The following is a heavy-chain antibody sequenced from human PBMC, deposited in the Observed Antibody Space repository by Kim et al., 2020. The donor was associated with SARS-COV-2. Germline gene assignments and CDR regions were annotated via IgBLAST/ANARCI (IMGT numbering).Heavy chain of an antibody. CDR3: AKVHYYDSSGYLDY. J-gene: IGHJ4*02. CDR2: ISHDGSNK. CDR1: EFTFSSYG. Sequence: GSLRLSCAASEFTFSSYGMHWVRQAPGKGLEWLAVISHDGSNKYYADSVKGRFIISRDNSKNTLYLQMNSLRDEDTAVYYCAKVHYYDSSGYLDYWGQGTLVTVSS. D-gene: IGHD3-22*01. V-gene: IGHV3-30*18.